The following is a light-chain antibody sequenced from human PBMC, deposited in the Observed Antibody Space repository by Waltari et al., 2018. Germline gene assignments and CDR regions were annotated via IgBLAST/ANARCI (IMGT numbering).Light chain of an antibody. V-gene: IGKV3-15*01. Sequence: EIVLTQSPATLSLSPGERATLSCRASQSVSSSLAWYQQKPGQAPRLLIYGASSRATGIPDRFSGSGFGTDFTLTISSLEPEDFAVYYCQQYSNWPRTFGQGTKVEIK. CDR3: QQYSNWPRT. CDR1: QSVSSS. CDR2: GAS. J-gene: IGKJ1*01.